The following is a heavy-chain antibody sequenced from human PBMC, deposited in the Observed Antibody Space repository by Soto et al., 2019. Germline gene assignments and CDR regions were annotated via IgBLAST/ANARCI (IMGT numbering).Heavy chain of an antibody. D-gene: IGHD3-22*01. CDR3: ARLYYYDSSGYRPGYYYYGMDV. V-gene: IGHV1-18*01. CDR1: GYTFTSYG. Sequence: ASVKVSCKASGYTFTSYGISWVRQAPGQGLEWMGWISAYNGNTNYAQKLQGRVTMTTDTSTSTAYMELRSLRSDDTAVYYCARLYYYDSSGYRPGYYYYGMDVWGQGTTVTVSS. CDR2: ISAYNGNT. J-gene: IGHJ6*02.